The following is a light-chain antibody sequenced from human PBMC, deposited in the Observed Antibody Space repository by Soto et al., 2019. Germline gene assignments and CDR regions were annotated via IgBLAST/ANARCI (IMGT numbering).Light chain of an antibody. Sequence: DIQMTQSPSSLSASVGDRVTITCQASQNINTYLNWYQQKPGRAPKLLIYVGSNVEAGVPSRFRGSGSGTDFTFTISRLQPEDIATYYCQQYENLPTFGQGTRLEI. CDR3: QQYENLPT. V-gene: IGKV1-33*01. J-gene: IGKJ5*01. CDR1: QNINTY. CDR2: VGS.